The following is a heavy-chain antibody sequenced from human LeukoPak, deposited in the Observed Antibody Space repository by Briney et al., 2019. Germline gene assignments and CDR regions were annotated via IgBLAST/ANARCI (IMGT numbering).Heavy chain of an antibody. V-gene: IGHV3-33*01. Sequence: GGSLRLSCAASGFTFSGSSMHWVRQAPGKGLEWVAVIWYDGSNKNYVDSVKGRFTISRDNPKNTLYLQMNSLRAEDTAVYYCTRGKNFRADAFDIWGQGTMVAVSS. J-gene: IGHJ3*02. D-gene: IGHD2/OR15-2a*01. CDR1: GFTFSGSS. CDR3: TRGKNFRADAFDI. CDR2: IWYDGSNK.